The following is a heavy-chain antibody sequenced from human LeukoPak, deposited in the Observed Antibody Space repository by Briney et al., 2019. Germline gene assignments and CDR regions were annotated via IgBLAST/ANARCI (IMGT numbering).Heavy chain of an antibody. CDR1: GFTFSSYA. CDR3: ARATYGSIDY. D-gene: IGHD4-17*01. CDR2: ISYDGSNK. J-gene: IGHJ4*02. V-gene: IGHV3-30-3*01. Sequence: GGSLRLSCAASGFTFSSYAMHWVHQAPGKGLEWVAVISYDGSNKYYADSVKGRFTISRDNSKNTLYLQMNSLRAEDTAVYYCARATYGSIDYWGQGTLVTVSS.